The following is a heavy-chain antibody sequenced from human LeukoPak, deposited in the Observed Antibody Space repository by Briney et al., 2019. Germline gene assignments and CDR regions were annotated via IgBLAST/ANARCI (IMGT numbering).Heavy chain of an antibody. Sequence: GGSLKLSCAASGFTFSGSAMHWVRQASGKGLEWVGRIRSKANSYATAYAASVKGRFTISRDDSKNTAYLQMNSLKTEDTAVYYWTSAAAGDYWGQRTLVTVSS. D-gene: IGHD6-13*01. V-gene: IGHV3-73*01. J-gene: IGHJ4*02. CDR2: IRSKANSYAT. CDR3: TSAAAGDY. CDR1: GFTFSGSA.